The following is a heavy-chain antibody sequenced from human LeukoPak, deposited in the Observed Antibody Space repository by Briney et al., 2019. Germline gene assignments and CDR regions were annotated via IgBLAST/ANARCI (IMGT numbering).Heavy chain of an antibody. CDR3: AKDAPAGYYYGMDV. J-gene: IGHJ6*02. V-gene: IGHV3-30*18. Sequence: GGSLRLSCAASGFTFGDYAMHWVRQAPGKGLEWVSGISYDGGSIDYADSVKGRFTISRDNSKNTLYLQMNSLRAEDTAVYYCAKDAPAGYYYGMDVWGQGTTVTVSS. CDR1: GFTFGDYA. CDR2: ISYDGGSI.